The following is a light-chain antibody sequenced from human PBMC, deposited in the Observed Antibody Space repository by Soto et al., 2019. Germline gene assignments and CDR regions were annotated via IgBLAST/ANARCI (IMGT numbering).Light chain of an antibody. CDR3: QQYNNYPIT. J-gene: IGKJ5*01. CDR1: QGINKY. CDR2: ATS. Sequence: DIQMTQSPSSLSASVGDRVTITGRASQGINKYLAWFQQTPGKAPKCLVYATSTLQPGVPSKFRGSGSGTDFTLTISRLQPEDFSTYYCQQYNNYPITFGQGTRLEIK. V-gene: IGKV1-16*02.